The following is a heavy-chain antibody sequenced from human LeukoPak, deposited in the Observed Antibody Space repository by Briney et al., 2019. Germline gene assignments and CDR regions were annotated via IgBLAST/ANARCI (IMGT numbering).Heavy chain of an antibody. CDR3: ARSNYYDSSGYYPY. J-gene: IGHJ4*02. V-gene: IGHV1-69*05. CDR2: IIPIFGTA. Sequence: SVKVSCRASGGTFSSYAISWVRQAPGQGLEWMGRIIPIFGTANYAQKFQGRVTITTDESTSTAYMELSSLRSEDTAVYYCARSNYYDSSGYYPYWGQGTLDTVSS. D-gene: IGHD3-22*01. CDR1: GGTFSSYA.